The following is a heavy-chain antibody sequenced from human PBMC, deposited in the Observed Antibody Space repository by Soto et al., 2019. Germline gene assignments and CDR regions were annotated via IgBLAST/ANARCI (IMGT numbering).Heavy chain of an antibody. CDR2: IIPIFGTI. V-gene: IGHV1-69*12. J-gene: IGHJ6*02. Sequence: QVQLLQSGAEVKKPGSSVRVSCEASGGTFRTYAISWVRQAPGQGLEWMGEIIPIFGTINYAQNLQGRLTITADESTATVYMDLTSRRSDDTALYYCAKGTVAGTPTSYYYYGMDVWGQGTTVTVSS. CDR3: AKGTVAGTPTSYYYYGMDV. D-gene: IGHD3-10*01. CDR1: GGTFRTYA.